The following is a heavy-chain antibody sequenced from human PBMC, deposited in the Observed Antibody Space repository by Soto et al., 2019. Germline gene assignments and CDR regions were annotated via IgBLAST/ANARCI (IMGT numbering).Heavy chain of an antibody. CDR1: GGSISNYY. CDR2: VYYSGNT. J-gene: IGHJ3*02. D-gene: IGHD5-18*01. V-gene: IGHV4-59*01. CDR3: ARGVDTDVGGLGFYDAFDI. Sequence: SETLSLTCTISGGSISNYYWTWIRQTPGKGLEWIGYVYYSGNTNCNPSLKSRVSISVDMSKNQFSLELSSVTAADTAMYYCARGVDTDVGGLGFYDAFDIWGPGTKVTVSS.